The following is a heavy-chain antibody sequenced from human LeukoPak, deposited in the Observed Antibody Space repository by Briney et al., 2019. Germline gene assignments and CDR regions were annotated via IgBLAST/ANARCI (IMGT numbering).Heavy chain of an antibody. J-gene: IGHJ4*02. D-gene: IGHD6-19*01. CDR1: GGSISSYC. V-gene: IGHV4-59*12. CDR2: IYYSGST. CDR3: ARARQWLPRGYFDY. Sequence: PSETLSLTCTVSGGSISSYCWSWIRQPPGKGLEWIGSIYYSGSTYYNPSLKSRVTISVDTSKNQFSLKLSSVTAADTAVYYCARARQWLPRGYFDYWGQGTLVTVSS.